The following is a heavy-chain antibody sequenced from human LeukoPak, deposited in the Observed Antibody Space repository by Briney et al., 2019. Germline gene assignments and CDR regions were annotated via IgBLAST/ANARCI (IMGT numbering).Heavy chain of an antibody. J-gene: IGHJ6*03. CDR3: AKDLVATGHYYYMDV. CDR2: ITGSGGTT. V-gene: IGHV3-23*01. Sequence: GGSLRLSCAASGFTFSSYAMSWVRQPPGKGLEWVSTITGSGGTTYYADSVKGRFTISRDNSKNTLSLQMHSLRAEDTATCYCAKDLVATGHYYYMDVWAKGTTVTVSS. CDR1: GFTFSSYA. D-gene: IGHD5-12*01.